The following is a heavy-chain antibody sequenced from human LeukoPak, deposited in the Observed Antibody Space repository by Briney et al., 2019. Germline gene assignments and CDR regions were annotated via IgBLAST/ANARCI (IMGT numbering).Heavy chain of an antibody. CDR2: IFTSGST. V-gene: IGHV4-61*02. D-gene: IGHD3-22*01. J-gene: IGHJ6*03. Sequence: PSQTLSLTCTVSGGSISSVTYYWSWIRQPAGKGLEWIGRIFTSGSTNYNPSLRSRVTISVDTSKNQFSLKLSSVTAADTAVYYCARLHHSSGYYFVFYYYYMDVWGKGTTVTISS. CDR3: ARLHHSSGYYFVFYYYYMDV. CDR1: GGSISSVTYY.